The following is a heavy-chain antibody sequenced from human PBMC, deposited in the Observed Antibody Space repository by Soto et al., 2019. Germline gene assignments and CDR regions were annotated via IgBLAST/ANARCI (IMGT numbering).Heavy chain of an antibody. D-gene: IGHD2-2*01. Sequence: SETLSLTCAVYGGSFSGYYWSWIRQPPGKGLEWIGEINHSGSTNYNLSLKSRVTISVDTSKNQFSLKLSSVTAADTAVYYCARLFLKDIVVVPAVKSWFDPWGQGTLVTVSS. V-gene: IGHV4-34*01. CDR3: ARLFLKDIVVVPAVKSWFDP. J-gene: IGHJ5*02. CDR1: GGSFSGYY. CDR2: INHSGST.